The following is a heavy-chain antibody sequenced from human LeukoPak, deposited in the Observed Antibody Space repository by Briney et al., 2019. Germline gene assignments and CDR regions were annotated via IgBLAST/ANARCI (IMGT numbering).Heavy chain of an antibody. CDR2: IYYSGST. Sequence: PSETLSLTCTVSGGSISSYFWSWIRQPPGKGLEWIGYIYYSGSTNYNPSLKSRATISVDTSKTHFSLKLSSVTAADTAVYYCARAPSSGIAYYYGIDVWGQGTTVTVSS. CDR3: ARAPSSGIAYYYGIDV. J-gene: IGHJ6*02. CDR1: GGSISSYF. V-gene: IGHV4-59*01. D-gene: IGHD3-10*01.